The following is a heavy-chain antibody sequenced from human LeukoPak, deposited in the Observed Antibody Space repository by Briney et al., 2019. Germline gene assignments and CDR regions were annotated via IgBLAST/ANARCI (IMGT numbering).Heavy chain of an antibody. V-gene: IGHV3-7*01. CDR1: GFTFSSYW. CDR2: IKQDGSEK. CDR3: ARDGYDFWSAIHLDY. D-gene: IGHD3-3*01. Sequence: GGSLRLSCAASGFTFSSYWMSWVRQAPGKGLEWVANIKQDGSEKYYVDSVKGRFTISRDNAKNSLYRQMNSLRAEDTAVYYCARDGYDFWSAIHLDYWGQGTLVTVSS. J-gene: IGHJ4*02.